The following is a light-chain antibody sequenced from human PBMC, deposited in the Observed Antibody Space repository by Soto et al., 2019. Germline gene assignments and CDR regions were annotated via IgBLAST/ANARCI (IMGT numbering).Light chain of an antibody. CDR3: SSLASSNTGV. CDR1: SSDVGAYNY. CDR2: EVT. V-gene: IGLV2-8*01. J-gene: IGLJ3*02. Sequence: QSVLTQPPSASGSPGQSVTISCTGTSSDVGAYNYVSWYQQHAGKAPKLVIYEVTKRPSGVPDRFSGSKSANTASLTVAGLQSEDEADYYCSSLASSNTGVFGGGTKLTVL.